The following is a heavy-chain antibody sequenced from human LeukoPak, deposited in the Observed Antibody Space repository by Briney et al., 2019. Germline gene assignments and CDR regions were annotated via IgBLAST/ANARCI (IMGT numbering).Heavy chain of an antibody. J-gene: IGHJ4*02. D-gene: IGHD3-22*01. CDR1: GGSISSYS. Sequence: SEALSLTCTVSGGSISSYSWSWIRQPPGKGLEWIGYIYHSGSTYYNPSLKSRVTISVDRSKNQLSLKLSSVTAADTAVYYCARGHDSSGPLWDCGQGTLVTVSS. V-gene: IGHV4-30-2*01. CDR2: IYHSGST. CDR3: ARGHDSSGPLWD.